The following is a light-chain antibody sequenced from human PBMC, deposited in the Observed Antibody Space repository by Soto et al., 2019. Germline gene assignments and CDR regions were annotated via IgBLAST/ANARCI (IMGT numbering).Light chain of an antibody. J-gene: IGKJ1*01. CDR2: GAS. V-gene: IGKV3-15*01. CDR3: QQYASSPWT. CDR1: QSVSSN. Sequence: EIVMTQSPATLSVSPGERATLSCRASQSVSSNLAWYQQKPGQAPRLLIYGASTRATGIPARFSGSGSGTEFTLTISSLQSEDFALYYCQQYASSPWTFGQGTKVDIK.